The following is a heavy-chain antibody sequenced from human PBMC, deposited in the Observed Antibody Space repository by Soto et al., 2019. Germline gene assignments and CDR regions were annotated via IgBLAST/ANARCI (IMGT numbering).Heavy chain of an antibody. CDR3: VRDGTKTLRDWFDP. CDR1: GASISGFY. J-gene: IGHJ5*02. V-gene: IGHV4-4*07. CDR2: IYATGTT. D-gene: IGHD1-1*01. Sequence: SETLSLTCTVSGASISGFYWSWIRKPAGKGLEWIGRIYATGTTDYNPSLKSRVMMSVDTSKKQFSLKLRSVTAADTAVYYCVRDGTKTLRDWFDPWGQGISVTVSS.